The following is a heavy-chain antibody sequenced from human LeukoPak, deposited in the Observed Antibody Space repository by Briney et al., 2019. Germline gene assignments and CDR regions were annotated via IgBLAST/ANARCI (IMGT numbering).Heavy chain of an antibody. CDR2: ISAYNGNT. CDR1: GYTFTSYG. J-gene: IGHJ6*02. CDR3: ARDYVTGYSSSWIMGYYYYYGMDV. V-gene: IGHV1-18*01. D-gene: IGHD6-13*01. Sequence: EASVKVSCKASGYTFTSYGISWVRHAPGQGLEWMGWISAYNGNTNYAQKLQGRVTMTTDTSTSTAYMELRSLRSDDTAVYYCARDYVTGYSSSWIMGYYYYYGMDVWGQGTTVTVSS.